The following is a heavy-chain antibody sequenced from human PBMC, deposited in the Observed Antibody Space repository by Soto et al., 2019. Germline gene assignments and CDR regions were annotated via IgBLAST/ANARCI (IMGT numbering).Heavy chain of an antibody. Sequence: QVQLVESGGGVVQPGRSLRLSCAASGFTFSSYGMHWVRQAPGKGLEWVAVISYDGSNKYYADSVNGRFTISRDNSKNTLDLQMNSLRAADTAVYYCAKERDIVVVVAPLDYWCQGTLVTVSS. D-gene: IGHD2-15*01. CDR2: ISYDGSNK. V-gene: IGHV3-30*18. J-gene: IGHJ4*02. CDR1: GFTFSSYG. CDR3: AKERDIVVVVAPLDY.